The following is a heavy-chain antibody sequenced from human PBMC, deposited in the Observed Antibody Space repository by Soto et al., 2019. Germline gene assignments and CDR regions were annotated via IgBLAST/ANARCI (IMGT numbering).Heavy chain of an antibody. D-gene: IGHD6-13*01. Sequence: SETLSLTCTVPGGSISSYYWTWIRQSPGKGLEWIGYIYSGSTNYNPSLKSRVNISVDTSNKQFSLHLISVTAADTAVYYCARATGTVAGTVTYDYWGQGTLVTVSS. J-gene: IGHJ4*02. CDR2: IYSGST. CDR1: GGSISSYY. CDR3: ARATGTVAGTVTYDY. V-gene: IGHV4-59*01.